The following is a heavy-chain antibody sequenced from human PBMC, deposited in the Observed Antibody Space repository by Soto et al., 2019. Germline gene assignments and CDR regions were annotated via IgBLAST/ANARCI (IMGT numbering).Heavy chain of an antibody. D-gene: IGHD3-3*01. CDR1: GYTFTSYY. Sequence: RASVKVSCKASGYTFTSYYTHWVRQAPGQGLEWMGIINPSGGSTSYAQKFQGRVTMTRDTSTSTVYMELSSLRSEDTAVYYCARDYYDFWSGYSYYFDYWGQGTLVTVSS. CDR3: ARDYYDFWSGYSYYFDY. V-gene: IGHV1-46*01. J-gene: IGHJ4*02. CDR2: INPSGGST.